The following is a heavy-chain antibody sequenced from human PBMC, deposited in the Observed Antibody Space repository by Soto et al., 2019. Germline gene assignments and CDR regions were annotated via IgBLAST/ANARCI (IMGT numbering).Heavy chain of an antibody. CDR3: AKSLYYYDSSPLDH. V-gene: IGHV3-43D*04. D-gene: IGHD3-22*01. Sequence: GGSLRLSCAAAGFDFEDYAMRWVRQVPGKGLEWVSLTNSDGTDSYYMDSVKGRFTISRDNAKSTLYLQMDRLRPEDTALYFCAKSLYYYDSSPLDHWGQGTMVTVSS. J-gene: IGHJ4*02. CDR1: GFDFEDYA. CDR2: TNSDGTDS.